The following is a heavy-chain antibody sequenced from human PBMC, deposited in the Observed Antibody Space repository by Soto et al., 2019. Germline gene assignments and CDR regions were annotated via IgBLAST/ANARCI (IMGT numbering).Heavy chain of an antibody. CDR2: ISGSGGST. CDR3: ARDDYQINNWFDP. V-gene: IGHV3-23*01. D-gene: IGHD5-12*01. J-gene: IGHJ5*02. Sequence: PGGSLRLSCAASGFTFSSYAMSWVRQAPGKGLEWVSAISGSGGSTYYADSVKGRFTISRDNAKNSLYLQMNSLRDEDTAVYYCARDDYQINNWFDPWGQGTLVTVSS. CDR1: GFTFSSYA.